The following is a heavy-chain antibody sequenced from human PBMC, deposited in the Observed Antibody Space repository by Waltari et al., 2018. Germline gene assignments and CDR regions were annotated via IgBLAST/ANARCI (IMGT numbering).Heavy chain of an antibody. Sequence: QVQLQESGPGLVKPSETLSLTCAVSNFYISNGYYWGWIRHPPGKGLEWLGSMYYRGTTYYNPALKGRVTISVDTSKNNLFLNLNSVTAADTAVYYCARDVEGDGVLYGSPRRFDYWGQGILVTVSS. CDR3: ARDVEGDGVLYGSPRRFDY. V-gene: IGHV4-38-2*02. J-gene: IGHJ4*02. CDR2: MYYRGTT. CDR1: NFYISNGYY. D-gene: IGHD3-10*01.